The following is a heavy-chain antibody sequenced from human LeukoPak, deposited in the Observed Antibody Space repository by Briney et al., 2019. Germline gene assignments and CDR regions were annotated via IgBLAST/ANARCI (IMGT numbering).Heavy chain of an antibody. J-gene: IGHJ4*02. CDR3: ARASRWELLLGLDY. D-gene: IGHD1-26*01. V-gene: IGHV3-30*01. CDR1: GFTFSSYA. Sequence: GGSLRLSCAASGFTFSSYAMHWVRQAPGKGLEWVAVISYDGSNKYYADSVKGRFTISRDNSKNTLYLQMNSLRAEDTAVYYCARASRWELLLGLDYWGQGTLVTVSS. CDR2: ISYDGSNK.